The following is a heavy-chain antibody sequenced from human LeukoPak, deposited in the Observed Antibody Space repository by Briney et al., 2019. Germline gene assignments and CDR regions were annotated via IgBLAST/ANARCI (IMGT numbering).Heavy chain of an antibody. J-gene: IGHJ3*01. V-gene: IGHV3-48*01. D-gene: IGHD3-3*01. CDR2: ISSSSSTI. Sequence: PGGSLRLSCAASGFTFSSYSMNWVRQAPGKGLEWVSYISSSSSTIYYADSVKGRFTISRDNAKNSLYLQMNSLRAEDTAVYYCATFRFLGTWGQGTMVTVSP. CDR3: ATFRFLGT. CDR1: GFTFSSYS.